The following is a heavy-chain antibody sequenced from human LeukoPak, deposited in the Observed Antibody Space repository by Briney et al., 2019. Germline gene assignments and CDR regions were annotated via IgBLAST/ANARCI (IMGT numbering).Heavy chain of an antibody. J-gene: IGHJ5*02. CDR3: ARDDSHFWTGYHNAHWFDP. CDR1: GGSISNYY. Sequence: ASETLSLTCTVSGGSISNYYWSWIRQPPGKGLEWIGYINDSGSTNYNPSLKSRVTISVDTSKNQFSLKLNSVTAADTAVYYCARDDSHFWTGYHNAHWFDPWGQGTLVTVSS. V-gene: IGHV4-59*01. D-gene: IGHD3/OR15-3a*01. CDR2: INDSGST.